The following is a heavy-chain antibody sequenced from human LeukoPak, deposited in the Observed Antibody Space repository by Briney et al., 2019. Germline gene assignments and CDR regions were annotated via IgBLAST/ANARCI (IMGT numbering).Heavy chain of an antibody. CDR2: ISAYNGNT. CDR3: AREAVLWFGDFSWFDP. D-gene: IGHD3-10*01. CDR1: GYTFNGYY. V-gene: IGHV1-18*04. J-gene: IGHJ5*02. Sequence: GASVKVSCKASGYTFNGYYMHWVRQAPGQGLEWMGWISAYNGNTNYAQKLQGRVTMTTDTSTSTAYMELRSLRSDDTAVYYCAREAVLWFGDFSWFDPWGQGTLVTVSS.